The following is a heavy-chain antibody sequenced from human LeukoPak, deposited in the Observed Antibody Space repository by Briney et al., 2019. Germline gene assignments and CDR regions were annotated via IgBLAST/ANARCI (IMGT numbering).Heavy chain of an antibody. V-gene: IGHV4-59*08. CDR2: ISDIGSI. J-gene: IGHJ4*02. CDR1: GGSISSYY. Sequence: PSETLSLTCTVSGGSISSYYWSWIRQPPGKGLEWIAYISDIGSINYNPSLMSRVTISLDTSKNQFSLKLSSVTAADTAVYYCAGHHPRNTVDFWGQGTLVTVSS. D-gene: IGHD2/OR15-2a*01. CDR3: AGHHPRNTVDF.